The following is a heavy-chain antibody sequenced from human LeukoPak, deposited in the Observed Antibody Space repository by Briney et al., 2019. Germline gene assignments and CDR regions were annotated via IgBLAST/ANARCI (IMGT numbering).Heavy chain of an antibody. CDR2: ISVSGGST. D-gene: IGHD3-22*01. J-gene: IGHJ4*02. CDR3: ATRNHYDSSGYYYYYFDY. CDR1: GFTFSTYA. Sequence: GGSLRVSCAASGFTFSTYAMSWVRQAPGKGLEWVSVISVSGGSTYYADSVKGRFTISRDNSKNTLYLQMNSLRAEDTAVYYCATRNHYDSSGYYYYYFDYWGQGTLLTVSS. V-gene: IGHV3-23*01.